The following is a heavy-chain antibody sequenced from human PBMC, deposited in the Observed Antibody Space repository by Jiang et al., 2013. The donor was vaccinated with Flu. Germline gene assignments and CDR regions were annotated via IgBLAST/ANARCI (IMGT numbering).Heavy chain of an antibody. CDR3: ARGWVTTVTTSHYYYYYMDV. D-gene: IGHD4-11*01. CDR1: GYSFTSYW. J-gene: IGHJ6*03. Sequence: SCKGSGYSFTSYWISWVRQMPGKGLEWMGRIDPSDSYTNYSPSFQGHVTISADKSISTAYLQWSSLKASDTAMYYCARGWVTTVTTSHYYYYYMDVWGKGTTVTVSS. V-gene: IGHV5-10-1*01. CDR2: IDPSDSYT.